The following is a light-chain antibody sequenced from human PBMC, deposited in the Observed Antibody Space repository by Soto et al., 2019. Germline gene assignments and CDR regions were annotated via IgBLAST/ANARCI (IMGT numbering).Light chain of an antibody. CDR3: GLYTSSSTMV. CDR2: DVS. Sequence: QSVLTQPASVSGSPGQSITISCTGTSSDIDDYNYVSWYQQHPGKAPKLMVYDVSYRPSGVSNRFSGSKSGSTASLTISGLQAEDEADYYCGLYTSSSTMVFGGGTKVTVL. CDR1: SSDIDDYNY. J-gene: IGLJ2*01. V-gene: IGLV2-14*01.